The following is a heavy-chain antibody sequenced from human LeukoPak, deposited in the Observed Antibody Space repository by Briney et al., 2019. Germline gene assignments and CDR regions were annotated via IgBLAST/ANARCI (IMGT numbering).Heavy chain of an antibody. CDR2: IYSGGTT. Sequence: GGSLRLACVVSGFTVTSNYMSWVRQAPGKGLEWVSVIYSGGTTNYADSVKGRFTVYRDNSKNTLYLQMNSLRAEDTAVYYCASKLTSGYWGQGTLVTVSS. V-gene: IGHV3-66*01. CDR1: GFTVTSNY. D-gene: IGHD4-17*01. CDR3: ASKLTSGY. J-gene: IGHJ4*02.